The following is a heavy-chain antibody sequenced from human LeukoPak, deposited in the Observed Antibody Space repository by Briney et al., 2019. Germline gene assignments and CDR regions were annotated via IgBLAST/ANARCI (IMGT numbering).Heavy chain of an antibody. Sequence: PGRSLRLSCAASGFTFSSYALYWVRQAPGKGPEFVSGISSNGGSTYYANSVKGRFTISRDNSKNTLYLQMGSLRAEDMAVYYCARVSGSYYVERGYFDYWGQGTLVTVSS. J-gene: IGHJ4*02. CDR1: GFTFSSYA. V-gene: IGHV3-64*01. D-gene: IGHD1-26*01. CDR3: ARVSGSYYVERGYFDY. CDR2: ISSNGGST.